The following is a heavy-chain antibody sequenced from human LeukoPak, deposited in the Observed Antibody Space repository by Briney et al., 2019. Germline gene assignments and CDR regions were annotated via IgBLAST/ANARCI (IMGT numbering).Heavy chain of an antibody. CDR1: GFTFDDYA. V-gene: IGHV3-9*01. J-gene: IGHJ4*02. Sequence: PGGSLRLSCAASGFTFDDYAMHWVRQAPGKGLEWVSGISWNSGSIGYADSVKGRFTISRDNAKNSLYLQMNSLRAEDTALYYCAKDRGWDYYDSSGIDYWGQETLVTVSS. D-gene: IGHD3-22*01. CDR2: ISWNSGSI. CDR3: AKDRGWDYYDSSGIDY.